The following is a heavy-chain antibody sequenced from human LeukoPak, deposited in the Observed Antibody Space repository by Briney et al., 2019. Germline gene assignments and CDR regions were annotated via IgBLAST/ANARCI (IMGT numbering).Heavy chain of an antibody. Sequence: ASVKVSCRASGYTFTSYDINWVRQATGQGLEWMGWMNPNSGNTGYAQKFQGRVTMTRNTSISTAYMELSSLRSEDTAVYYCAKAPLGAYTLYYFDYWGQGTLVTVSS. V-gene: IGHV1-8*01. D-gene: IGHD1-26*01. J-gene: IGHJ4*02. CDR2: MNPNSGNT. CDR3: AKAPLGAYTLYYFDY. CDR1: GYTFTSYD.